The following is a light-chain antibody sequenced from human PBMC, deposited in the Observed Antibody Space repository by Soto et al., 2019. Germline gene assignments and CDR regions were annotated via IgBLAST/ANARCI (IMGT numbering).Light chain of an antibody. V-gene: IGKV1-5*01. Sequence: IHVTLSPSTMATPVGGRVTITCRASQSISSWLAWYQQKPGKDPKLLIYDASSLESGIPSRFSGSVSGTEFTLTISSLQPDDFATYYCQQYNSYSWTFGQGTKVDIK. CDR3: QQYNSYSWT. CDR2: DAS. J-gene: IGKJ1*01. CDR1: QSISSW.